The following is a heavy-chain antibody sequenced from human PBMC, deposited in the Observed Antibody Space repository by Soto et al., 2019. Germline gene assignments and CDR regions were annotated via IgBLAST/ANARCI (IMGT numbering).Heavy chain of an antibody. V-gene: IGHV4-30-2*01. CDR3: ARDWNYDSSLDTFDI. CDR1: GGSMSSGGYS. CDR2: IYHSGST. J-gene: IGHJ3*02. D-gene: IGHD3-22*01. Sequence: SETLSLTCAVSGGSMSSGGYSWSWIRQPPGKGLEWIGYIYHSGSTYYNPSLKSRVTISVDRSKNQFSLKLSSVTAADTAVYYCARDWNYDSSLDTFDIWGQGTMVTVSS.